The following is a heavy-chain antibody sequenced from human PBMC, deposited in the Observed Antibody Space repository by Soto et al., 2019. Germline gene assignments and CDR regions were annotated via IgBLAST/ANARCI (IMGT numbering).Heavy chain of an antibody. CDR2: IYYSGST. D-gene: IGHD4-17*01. CDR3: ARHEDDYGVYFDY. CDR1: GGSISSSSYY. V-gene: IGHV4-39*01. Sequence: SQTLSLTCTVSGGSISSSSYYWGWIRQPPGKGLEWIGSIYYSGSTYYNPSLKSRVTISVDTSKNQFSLKLSSVTAADTAVYYCARHEDDYGVYFDYWGQGTLVTVSS. J-gene: IGHJ4*02.